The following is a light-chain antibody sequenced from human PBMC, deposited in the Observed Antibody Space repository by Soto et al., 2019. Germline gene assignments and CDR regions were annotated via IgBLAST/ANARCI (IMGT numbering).Light chain of an antibody. V-gene: IGKV3-20*01. Sequence: EIVLTQSPGTLSLSPGERATLSCRASQSVSSSYLAWYQQKPGQAPRLLIYGASSRATGIPDRFSGSGSGTDFTLTISRLEPEDFAVYYCQQSYGTPPTFGQGTTVEVK. CDR2: GAS. CDR3: QQSYGTPPT. CDR1: QSVSSSY. J-gene: IGKJ1*01.